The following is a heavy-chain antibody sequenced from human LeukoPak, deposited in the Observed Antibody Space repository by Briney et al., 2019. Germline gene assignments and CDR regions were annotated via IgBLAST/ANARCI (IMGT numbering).Heavy chain of an antibody. CDR2: IYTSGST. CDR3: ASGVGHTWAYFDY. D-gene: IGHD2-21*01. Sequence: SETLSLACTVSGGSISSYYWSWIRQPAGKGLEWIGRIYTSGSTNYNPSLKSRVTMSVDTSKNQFSLKLSSVTAADTAVYYCASGVGHTWAYFDYWAREPWSPSPQ. J-gene: IGHJ4*02. V-gene: IGHV4-4*07. CDR1: GGSISSYY.